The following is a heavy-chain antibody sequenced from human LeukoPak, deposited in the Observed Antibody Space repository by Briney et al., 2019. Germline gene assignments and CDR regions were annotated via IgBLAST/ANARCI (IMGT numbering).Heavy chain of an antibody. CDR3: ARRYSSSWYHWFDP. D-gene: IGHD6-13*01. Sequence: ASVKVSFKAAGYTFTSYGISWVRQPPAQGLEWVGGISAYNGNTNYAQKLQGRVTMTTDTSTSTAYMELRSLRSDDTGVYYCARRYSSSWYHWFDPWGQGTLVSVSS. J-gene: IGHJ5*02. V-gene: IGHV1-18*01. CDR2: ISAYNGNT. CDR1: GYTFTSYG.